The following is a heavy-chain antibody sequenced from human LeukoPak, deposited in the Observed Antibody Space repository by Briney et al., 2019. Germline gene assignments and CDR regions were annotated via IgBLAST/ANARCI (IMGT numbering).Heavy chain of an antibody. CDR2: IYSGGST. J-gene: IGHJ3*02. D-gene: IGHD3-16*01. CDR1: GFTFSSNY. V-gene: IGHV3-53*01. CDR3: ARRRMGGAFDI. Sequence: GGSLRLSCAASGFTFSSNYMSWVRQAPGKGLEWVSVIYSGGSTYYADSVKGRFTISRDNSKNTLYLQMNSLRAEDTAVYYCARRRMGGAFDIWGQGTMVTVSS.